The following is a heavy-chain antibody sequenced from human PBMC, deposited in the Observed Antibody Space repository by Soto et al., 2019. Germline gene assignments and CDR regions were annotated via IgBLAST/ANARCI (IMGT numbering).Heavy chain of an antibody. CDR2: IHSDGSTT. Sequence: EVQLEESAGGLVQRGGSLRLSCAASGFTFNYYWMHWVRQAPGQGLVWVSHIHSDGSTTTYADSVKGRFTISRDNAKNTLYLQMNSLRAEDTAVYYCVRGDKGGLDLWGQGTTVTVSS. D-gene: IGHD2-21*02. CDR1: GFTFNYYW. CDR3: VRGDKGGLDL. J-gene: IGHJ3*01. V-gene: IGHV3-74*01.